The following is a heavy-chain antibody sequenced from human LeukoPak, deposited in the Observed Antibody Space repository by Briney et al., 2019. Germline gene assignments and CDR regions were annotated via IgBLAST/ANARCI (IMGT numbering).Heavy chain of an antibody. CDR2: INPSGGST. Sequence: ASVKVSCKASGYTFTSYYMHWVRQAPGQGIEWVGIINPSGGSTSYAQKFQGRVTMTRDTSTSTVYMELSSLRSEDTAVYYCARDCGGDCYSRYFQHWGQGTLVTVSS. J-gene: IGHJ1*01. D-gene: IGHD2-21*02. CDR3: ARDCGGDCYSRYFQH. CDR1: GYTFTSYY. V-gene: IGHV1-46*01.